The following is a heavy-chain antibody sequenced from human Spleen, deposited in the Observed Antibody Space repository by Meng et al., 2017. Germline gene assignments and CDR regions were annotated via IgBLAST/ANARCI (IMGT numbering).Heavy chain of an antibody. D-gene: IGHD2-2*01. CDR2: INHSGST. V-gene: IGHV4-34*01. Sequence: QQWGAGLLKPPEPLSLPCLVSGGSYSDYYWSWIRQPPGKGLEWIGEINHSGSTNYNPSLESRATISVDTSQNTLSLKLSSVTAADTAVYYCARGLGEAVVPRTMFDYWGQGTLVTVSS. J-gene: IGHJ4*02. CDR3: ARGLGEAVVPRTMFDY. CDR1: GGSYSDYY.